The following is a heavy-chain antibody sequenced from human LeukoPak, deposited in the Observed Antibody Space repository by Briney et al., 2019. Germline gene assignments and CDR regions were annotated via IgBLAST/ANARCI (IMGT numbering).Heavy chain of an antibody. J-gene: IGHJ4*02. D-gene: IGHD3-22*01. CDR2: ISAYNGDT. CDR3: ARDQGNGYLGDY. CDR1: GYTFIRYG. Sequence: GASVKVSCKASGYTFIRYGFGWVRQAPGQGLEWMGWISAYNGDTNYAQKVQGRVTMTTDTSTTTAYMELRSLRSDDTAVYYCARDQGNGYLGDYWGQGTLVTVSS. V-gene: IGHV1-18*01.